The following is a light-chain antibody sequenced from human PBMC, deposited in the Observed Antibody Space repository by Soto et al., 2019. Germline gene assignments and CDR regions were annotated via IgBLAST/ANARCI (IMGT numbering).Light chain of an antibody. V-gene: IGKV1-5*03. J-gene: IGKJ1*01. CDR2: KAS. Sequence: DIQMTQSPSTLSASVGDRVTITCRASQSIKSWLAWYQQKPGKAPKLLIYKASSLESGVPSRFSGSGSGTEFTLTISSLQPDDFATYYCQQYNSYSWMFGQGTKVDIK. CDR1: QSIKSW. CDR3: QQYNSYSWM.